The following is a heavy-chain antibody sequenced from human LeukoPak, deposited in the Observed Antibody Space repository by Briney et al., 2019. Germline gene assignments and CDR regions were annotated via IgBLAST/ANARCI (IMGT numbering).Heavy chain of an antibody. CDR2: IYYSGST. V-gene: IGHV4-59*01. Sequence: PSQTLSLTCTVSGGSISSYYWSWIRQPPGKGLEWIGYIYYSGSTSYTPSLKSRVTISVDTSKNQFSLKLSSVTAADTALYYCARLNIVVLAASSYYFDYWGQGTLVTVSS. CDR1: GGSISSYY. CDR3: ARLNIVVLAASSYYFDY. D-gene: IGHD2-2*01. J-gene: IGHJ4*02.